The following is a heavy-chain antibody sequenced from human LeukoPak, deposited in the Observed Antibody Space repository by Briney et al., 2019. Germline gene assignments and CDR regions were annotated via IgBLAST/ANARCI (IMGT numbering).Heavy chain of an antibody. CDR2: IKPDGSAT. J-gene: IGHJ5*02. D-gene: IGHD6-6*01. CDR1: GFSFSNFW. V-gene: IGHV3-7*01. Sequence: PGGSLRLSCAASGFSFSNFWMSWVRRAPGKGLEWVANIKPDGSATNYVDSVKGRFTISRDNAKNSLDLQMNSLRAEDTAVYYCARGGGSSSWGQGTLVTVSS. CDR3: ARGGGSSS.